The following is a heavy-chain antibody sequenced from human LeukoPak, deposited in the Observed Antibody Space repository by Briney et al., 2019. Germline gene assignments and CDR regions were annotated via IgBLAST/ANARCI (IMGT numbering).Heavy chain of an antibody. D-gene: IGHD3-22*01. J-gene: IGHJ4*02. CDR1: GGSFSGYY. CDR3: ARDTSGYAREDY. CDR2: IYYSGST. Sequence: PSEILSLTCAVYGGSFSGYYWSWIRQPPGKGLEWIGYIYYSGSTYYNPSLKSRVTISVDTSKNQFSLKVNSVTAADTAVYYCARDTSGYAREDYWGQGILVTVSS. V-gene: IGHV4-30-4*08.